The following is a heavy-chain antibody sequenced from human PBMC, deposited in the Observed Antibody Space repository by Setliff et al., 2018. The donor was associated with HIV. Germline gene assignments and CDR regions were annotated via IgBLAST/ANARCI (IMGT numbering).Heavy chain of an antibody. D-gene: IGHD4-17*01. CDR2: ISTYNGNT. Sequence: AASVKVSCKASGYTFTAFGMNWLRQAPGQGPEWMGWISTYNGNTNYAQKFQGRVTMTTDTSTSTVYMELRSLRSDDTAVYYCAKDPSVTVTTIWGQGTMVTVSS. J-gene: IGHJ3*02. CDR3: AKDPSVTVTTI. V-gene: IGHV1-18*01. CDR1: GYTFTAFG.